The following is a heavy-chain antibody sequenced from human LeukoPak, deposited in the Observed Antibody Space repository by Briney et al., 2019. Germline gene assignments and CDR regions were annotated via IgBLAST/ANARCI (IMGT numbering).Heavy chain of an antibody. D-gene: IGHD4-17*01. CDR1: GFTFSSYS. CDR3: ARGPGDYADY. CDR2: ISSSSSFI. Sequence: GGSLRLSCAASGFTFSSYSMNWVRQAPGKGLEWVSSISSSSSFIYYADSVKGRFTISRDNAKNSLYLQMNSLRAEDTAVYYCARGPGDYADYRGQGTLVTVSS. V-gene: IGHV3-21*01. J-gene: IGHJ4*02.